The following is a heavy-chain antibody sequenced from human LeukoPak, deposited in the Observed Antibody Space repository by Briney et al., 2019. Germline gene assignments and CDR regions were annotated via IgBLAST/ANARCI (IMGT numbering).Heavy chain of an antibody. D-gene: IGHD1-26*01. CDR2: IYHSGST. CDR3: ARGPDPGKVGAAIYYYFGMDV. Sequence: SETLSLTCTVSGGSISSGGYYWSWIRQPPGKGLEWIGYIYHSGSTNYNPSLKSRVTISIDTSKNQFSLKLSSVTAADTAVYYCARGPDPGKVGAAIYYYFGMDVWGQGTTVTVSS. CDR1: GGSISSGGYY. J-gene: IGHJ6*02. V-gene: IGHV4-30-2*01.